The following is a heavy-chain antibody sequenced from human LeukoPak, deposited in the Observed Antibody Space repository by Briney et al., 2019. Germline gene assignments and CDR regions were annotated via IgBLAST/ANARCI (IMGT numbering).Heavy chain of an antibody. CDR1: GFTFSSYS. Sequence: GGSLRLPCAASGFTFSSYSMNWVRQTPGEGLEWVSSISSSSSYIYYADSVKGRFTISRDNAKNSLYLQMNSLRAEDTAVYYCARDRGYSYGYDYWGQGTLVTVSS. CDR3: ARDRGYSYGYDY. J-gene: IGHJ4*02. CDR2: ISSSSSYI. V-gene: IGHV3-21*01. D-gene: IGHD5-18*01.